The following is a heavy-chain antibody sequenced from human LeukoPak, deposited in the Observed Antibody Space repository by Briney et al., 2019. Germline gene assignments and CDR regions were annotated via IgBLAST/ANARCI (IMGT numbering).Heavy chain of an antibody. Sequence: SETLSLTCTVSGGSISSSSYYWGWIRQSPGKGLEWIGSIFHLGPTYYNPSLKSRVTLLVDTSKNQVSLKLSSVTAADTAVYYCARDRVATIYTGDAFDIWGQGTMVTVSS. CDR3: ARDRVATIYTGDAFDI. D-gene: IGHD5-24*01. CDR2: IFHLGPT. J-gene: IGHJ3*02. V-gene: IGHV4-39*07. CDR1: GGSISSSSYY.